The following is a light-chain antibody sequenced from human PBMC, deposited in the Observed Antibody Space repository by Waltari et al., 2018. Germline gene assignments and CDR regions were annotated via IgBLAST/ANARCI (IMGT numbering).Light chain of an antibody. J-gene: IGKJ1*01. CDR2: NAS. V-gene: IGKV1-5*03. CDR3: QQYSSFPRT. CDR1: QSISKW. Sequence: DIQLTQYPSTLSASVGELVTLTCRASQSISKWLAWEQQKPGTAPKLLLYNASSLESGVPSRFSGSGSGTEFTLTISSLQPDDFATYYCQQYSSFPRTFGQGTKVEIK.